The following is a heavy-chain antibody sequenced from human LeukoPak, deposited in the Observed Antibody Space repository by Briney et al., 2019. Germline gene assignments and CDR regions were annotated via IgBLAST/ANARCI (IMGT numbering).Heavy chain of an antibody. CDR2: INPNSGGT. CDR1: GYTFTGYY. D-gene: IGHD4-17*01. Sequence: ALVKACVKASGYTFTGYYMHWVRQAPGQGLEWMGWINPNSGGTNYATKFQGRAAMTRDTSISTAYMEPSRLRSDDTAVYYCARVPSTVTTTSYFDDWGQGWSASVSS. V-gene: IGHV1-2*02. J-gene: IGHJ4*02. CDR3: ARVPSTVTTTSYFDD.